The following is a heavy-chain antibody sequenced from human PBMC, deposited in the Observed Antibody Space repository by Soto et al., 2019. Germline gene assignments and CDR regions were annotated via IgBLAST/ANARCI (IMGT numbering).Heavy chain of an antibody. CDR3: ARHKDYYYYYYMDV. Sequence: SETLSLTCTVSGGSISSYYWSWIRQPPGKGLEWIGYIYYSGSTNYNPSLKSRVTISVDTSKNQFSLKLSSVTAADTAVYYCARHKDYYYYYYMDVWGKGTTVTVSS. CDR1: GGSISSYY. J-gene: IGHJ6*03. V-gene: IGHV4-59*08. CDR2: IYYSGST.